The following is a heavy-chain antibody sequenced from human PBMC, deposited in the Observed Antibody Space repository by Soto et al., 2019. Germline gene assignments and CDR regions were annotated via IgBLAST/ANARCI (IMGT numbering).Heavy chain of an antibody. D-gene: IGHD1-1*01. Sequence: QVQLVESGGGVVQPGRSLRLSCAASGFSFSSYGMHWVRQAPGKGLEWVAMISYDGTDEYYADSVKGRFTISIDNSKNAVYLPMNSLRAEDTAVYYCEKQDSDWNDHFDYWGKGNLVTVSS. J-gene: IGHJ4*02. CDR2: ISYDGTDE. CDR1: GFSFSSYG. V-gene: IGHV3-30*18. CDR3: EKQDSDWNDHFDY.